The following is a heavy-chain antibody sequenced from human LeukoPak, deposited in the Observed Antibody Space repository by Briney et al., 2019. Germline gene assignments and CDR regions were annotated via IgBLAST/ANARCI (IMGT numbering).Heavy chain of an antibody. Sequence: PGGSLRLSCAASGFTFSSYGMHWVRQAPGKGLEWVAVIWYDGSNKYYADSVKGRFTISRDNSKNTLYLQMNSLRAEDTAVYYCAKDGTRGPAAYYFDNWGQGTLVTVSS. CDR3: AKDGTRGPAAYYFDN. V-gene: IGHV3-33*06. CDR1: GFTFSSYG. D-gene: IGHD2-2*01. J-gene: IGHJ4*02. CDR2: IWYDGSNK.